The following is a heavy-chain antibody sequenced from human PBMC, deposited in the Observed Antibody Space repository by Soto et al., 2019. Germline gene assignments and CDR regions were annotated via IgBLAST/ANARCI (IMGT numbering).Heavy chain of an antibody. Sequence: QVQLQESGPGLVKPSQTLSLTCTVSGGSISSGNYYWSWIRQPPGKGLEWIGFISYSGSAYYNPSLKSRVTISVDPSKNQFSLNLSFVTAADTAVYYCATMGTPATGLYYFDYWGQGTLVTVSS. CDR3: ATMGTPATGLYYFDY. J-gene: IGHJ4*02. D-gene: IGHD2-15*01. CDR1: GGSISSGNYY. CDR2: ISYSGSA. V-gene: IGHV4-30-4*01.